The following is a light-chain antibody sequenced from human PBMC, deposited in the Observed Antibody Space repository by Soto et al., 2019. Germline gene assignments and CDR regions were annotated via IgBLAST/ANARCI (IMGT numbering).Light chain of an antibody. CDR1: QGIRSY. CDR2: TAS. J-gene: IGKJ5*01. Sequence: DIQLTQSPSFLSASVGDRVTITCRASQGIRSYLAWYQQKPGKAPKLLIYTASTLQSGVPSRFSGSGSVTEFTLTISSLQPEDFAPHPCQQISDYPITFGQGTRLDIK. CDR3: QQISDYPIT. V-gene: IGKV1-9*01.